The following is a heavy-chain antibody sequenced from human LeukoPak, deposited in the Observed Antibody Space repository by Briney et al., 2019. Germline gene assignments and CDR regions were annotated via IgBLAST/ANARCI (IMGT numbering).Heavy chain of an antibody. Sequence: GGSLRLSCAASGFTFSNSAMQWVRQAPGQGLEIVSGISANGGSTFYANSVKGRFTISRDNSKNTLYLQLGSLRAEDMAVYYCTRGLCGGDCYSPDSWGQGTLVTVSS. D-gene: IGHD2-21*02. J-gene: IGHJ5*01. V-gene: IGHV3-64*01. CDR2: ISANGGST. CDR1: GFTFSNSA. CDR3: TRGLCGGDCYSPDS.